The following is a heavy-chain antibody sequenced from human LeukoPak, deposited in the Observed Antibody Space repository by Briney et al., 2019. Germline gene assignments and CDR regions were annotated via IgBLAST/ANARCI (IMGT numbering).Heavy chain of an antibody. J-gene: IGHJ3*01. CDR1: GGSISSSSYY. CDR2: MYYSGSS. V-gene: IGHV4-39*01. D-gene: IGHD3-16*01. CDR3: AHFRGGAFDF. Sequence: SETLSLTCTVSGGSISSSSYYWGWIRQPPGKGLEWIGSMYYSGSSYYNPSLKSRVTISVDTSKHQFDLKLSSVTAADTAVYYCAHFRGGAFDFWGQGTMVTVSA.